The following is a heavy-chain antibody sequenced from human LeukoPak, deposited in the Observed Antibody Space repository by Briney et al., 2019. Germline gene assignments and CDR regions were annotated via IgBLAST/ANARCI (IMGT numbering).Heavy chain of an antibody. D-gene: IGHD6-13*01. J-gene: IGHJ4*02. Sequence: GGSLRLSCAASGFTFSSYEMNWVRQAPGKGLEWVANIKPDGSGKYYVDSVKGRFTISRDNAKNSLYLQMNSLRAEDTAVYYCARKWGYSSSSNFDYWGQGTLVTVSS. CDR3: ARKWGYSSSSNFDY. CDR2: IKPDGSGK. V-gene: IGHV3-7*01. CDR1: GFTFSSYE.